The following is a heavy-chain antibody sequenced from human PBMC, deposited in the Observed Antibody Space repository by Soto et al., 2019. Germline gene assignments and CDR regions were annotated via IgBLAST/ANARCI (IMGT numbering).Heavy chain of an antibody. CDR2: ISGSGGST. Sequence: PGGSLRLSCAASGFTFSSYAMSWVRQAPGKGLEWVSAISGSGGSTYYADSVKGRFTISRDNSKNTLYLQMNSLRAEDTAVYYCAKPPSRGPYSSSSSYFDYWGQGTLVTVSS. V-gene: IGHV3-23*01. J-gene: IGHJ4*02. D-gene: IGHD6-6*01. CDR1: GFTFSSYA. CDR3: AKPPSRGPYSSSSSYFDY.